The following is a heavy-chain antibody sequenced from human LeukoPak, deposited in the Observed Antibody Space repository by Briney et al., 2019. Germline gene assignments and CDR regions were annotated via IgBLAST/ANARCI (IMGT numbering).Heavy chain of an antibody. CDR1: GFTFSDYA. CDR3: ARVATPPSGYYYYYMYV. Sequence: GGSLRLSCAASGFTFSDYAMHWVRQAPGKELEYVSAISSNGGSIPYANSVKGRCTISTDNATNSLCLQMNSLMTEEPAVYYCARVATPPSGYYYYYMYVWGKGTTGTISS. J-gene: IGHJ6*03. D-gene: IGHD2-15*01. V-gene: IGHV3-64*04. CDR2: ISSNGGSI.